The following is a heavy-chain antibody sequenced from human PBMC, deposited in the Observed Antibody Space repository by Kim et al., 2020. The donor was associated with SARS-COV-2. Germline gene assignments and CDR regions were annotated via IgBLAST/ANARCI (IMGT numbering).Heavy chain of an antibody. D-gene: IGHD3-10*01. V-gene: IGHV1-69*13. CDR2: IIPIFGTA. CDR3: ARELVQVGESYYYGMDV. CDR1: GGTFSSYA. Sequence: SVKVSCKASGGTFSSYAISWVRQAPGQGLEWMGGIIPIFGTANYAQKFQGRVTITADESTSTAYMELSSLRSEDTAVYYCARELVQVGESYYYGMDVWGQGTTVTVSS. J-gene: IGHJ6*02.